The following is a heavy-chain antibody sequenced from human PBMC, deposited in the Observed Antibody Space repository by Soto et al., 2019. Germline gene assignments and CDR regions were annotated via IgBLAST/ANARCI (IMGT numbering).Heavy chain of an antibody. CDR2: IYSSGSA. V-gene: IGHV4-4*07. CDR1: RASIYTYS. D-gene: IGHD1-26*01. Sequence: SETLSLTCTVSRASIYTYSWTWIRQPAGKGLQWIGHIYSSGSANYSPSLKSRVSMSVDSSKNQISLKLTSVTAADTAVYYCATIVGANDYWGQGTLVTVSS. J-gene: IGHJ4*02. CDR3: ATIVGANDY.